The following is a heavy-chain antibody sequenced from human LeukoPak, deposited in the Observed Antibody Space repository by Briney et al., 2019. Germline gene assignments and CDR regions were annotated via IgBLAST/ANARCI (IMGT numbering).Heavy chain of an antibody. Sequence: SQTLSLTCPFSGGSINSGDYYWSWIREHPGKSLEWIGYIYYSGSTYYNPSLKNRVTISIDTSKNQFSLKLSSVTAADTAVYFCASKDGSRYYFDYWGQGILVTVSS. J-gene: IGHJ4*02. CDR1: GGSINSGDYY. V-gene: IGHV4-31*03. CDR2: IYYSGST. CDR3: ASKDGSRYYFDY. D-gene: IGHD3-10*01.